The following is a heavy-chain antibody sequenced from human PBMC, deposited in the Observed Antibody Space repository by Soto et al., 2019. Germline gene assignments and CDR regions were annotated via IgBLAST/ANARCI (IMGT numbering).Heavy chain of an antibody. CDR2: ISSSSSTI. V-gene: IGHV3-48*02. D-gene: IGHD4-4*01. CDR3: ASLLSPITVTTGYYYYGMDV. J-gene: IGHJ6*02. Sequence: SGGSLRLSCAASGFTFSSYSMNWVRQAPGKGLEWVSYISSSSSTIYYADSVKGRFTISRDNAKNSLYLQMNSLRDEDTAVYYCASLLSPITVTTGYYYYGMDVWGQGTTVTAP. CDR1: GFTFSSYS.